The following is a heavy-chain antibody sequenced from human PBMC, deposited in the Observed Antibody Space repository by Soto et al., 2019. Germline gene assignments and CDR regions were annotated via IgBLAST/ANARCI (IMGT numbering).Heavy chain of an antibody. V-gene: IGHV4-31*03. CDR3: AREPQRAVGTAAFDI. CDR1: GGSISSAYYY. J-gene: IGHJ3*02. D-gene: IGHD6-13*01. CDR2: TYYSGNT. Sequence: QVQLQESGPGLVKPSQTLSLTCSVSGGSISSAYYYWTWIRQPPGKGLEWIGHTYYSGNTHYNPSLRSRVSLSGDPSKTQFSLILTSVTAADTAVYYCAREPQRAVGTAAFDIWGQGTTVTVSP.